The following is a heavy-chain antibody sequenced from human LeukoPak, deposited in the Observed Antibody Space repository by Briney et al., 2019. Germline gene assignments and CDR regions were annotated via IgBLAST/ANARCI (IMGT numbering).Heavy chain of an antibody. CDR3: ARGGYFDWLLSGYYYYGMDV. Sequence: SETLSLTCTVSGGSISSYYWSWIRQPPGKGLEWIGYIYYSGSTNYNPSLKSRVTISVDTSKNQFSLKLSSVTAAETAVYYCARGGYFDWLLSGYYYYGMDVWGQGTTVTVSS. CDR2: IYYSGST. V-gene: IGHV4-59*01. CDR1: GGSISSYY. J-gene: IGHJ6*02. D-gene: IGHD3-9*01.